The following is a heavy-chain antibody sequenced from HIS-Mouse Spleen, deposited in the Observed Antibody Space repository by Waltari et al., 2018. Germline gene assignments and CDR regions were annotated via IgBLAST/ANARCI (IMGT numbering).Heavy chain of an antibody. Sequence: QVQLQQWGAGLLKPSETLSLTCAVYGGSFSGSYWSWILQPPGKGLEWIGEINHSGSTNYNPSLKSRVTISVDTSKNQFSLKLSSVTAADTAVYYCARGKGSSSWYYFDYWGQGTLVTVSS. V-gene: IGHV4-34*01. CDR1: GGSFSGSY. J-gene: IGHJ4*02. CDR3: ARGKGSSSWYYFDY. CDR2: INHSGST. D-gene: IGHD6-13*01.